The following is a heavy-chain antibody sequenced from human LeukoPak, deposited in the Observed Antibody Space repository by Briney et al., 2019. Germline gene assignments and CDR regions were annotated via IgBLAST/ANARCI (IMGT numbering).Heavy chain of an antibody. D-gene: IGHD1-26*01. CDR3: ARVRSGDYSEDAFDI. V-gene: IGHV5-51*01. J-gene: IGHJ3*02. CDR1: GYSFTSYW. CDR2: IYPGDSDS. Sequence: GESLKISCKGSGYSFTSYWIGWVRQMPGKGLDWMGIIYPGDSDSRYSASFQGQVTISADKSIRTAYLQWSSLKASDTAMYYCARVRSGDYSEDAFDIWGQGTMVTVSS.